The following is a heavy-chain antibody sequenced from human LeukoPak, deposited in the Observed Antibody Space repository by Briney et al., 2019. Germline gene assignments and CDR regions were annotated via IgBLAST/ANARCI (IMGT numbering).Heavy chain of an antibody. CDR3: ARGYYDILTGPPYFDY. V-gene: IGHV4-59*01. CDR1: GGSISSYY. CDR2: IYYSGST. D-gene: IGHD3-9*01. Sequence: SETLSLTCTVSGGSISSYYWSWIRQPPGKGLEWIGYIYYSGSTNYNPSLKSRVTISVDTSKNQFSLKLSSVTAADTAVYYCARGYYDILTGPPYFDYWGQGTLVTVSS. J-gene: IGHJ4*02.